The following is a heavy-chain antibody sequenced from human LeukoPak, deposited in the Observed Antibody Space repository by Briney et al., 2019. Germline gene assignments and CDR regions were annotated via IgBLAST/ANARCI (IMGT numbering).Heavy chain of an antibody. J-gene: IGHJ4*02. CDR3: AXQRXXXGFDY. V-gene: IGHV4-59*08. Sequence: SETLSLTCTVSGGSISSYYWSWIRQPPGKGLEWIGYIYYSGSTNYNPSLKSRVTISVDTSKNQFSLKLSSVTAADTAVYYCAXQRXXXGFDYWGQGXLVTVS. CDR2: IYYSGST. CDR1: GGSISSYY.